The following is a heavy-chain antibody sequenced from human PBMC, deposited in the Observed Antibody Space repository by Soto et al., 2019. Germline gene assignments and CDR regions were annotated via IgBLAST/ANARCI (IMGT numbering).Heavy chain of an antibody. Sequence: GGSLRLSCIASGFTFGDYAMSWFRQAPGKGLEWVGFIRSKAYGGTIDYAASVRGRFTISRDDSKNIAYLQMNSLTTEDTAVYYCARGTNPLGYCSGNYCYGGLYYFDCWGQGAQVTVSS. CDR3: ARGTNPLGYCSGNYCYGGLYYFDC. V-gene: IGHV3-49*03. CDR2: IRSKAYGGTI. J-gene: IGHJ4*02. CDR1: GFTFGDYA. D-gene: IGHD2-15*01.